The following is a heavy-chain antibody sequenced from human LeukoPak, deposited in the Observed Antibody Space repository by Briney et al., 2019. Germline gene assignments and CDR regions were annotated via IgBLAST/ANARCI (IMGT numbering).Heavy chain of an antibody. J-gene: IGHJ6*02. CDR3: ARMYYYDSRGAIYYYYGMDV. CDR2: MNPNSGNT. CDR1: GYTFTSYD. V-gene: IGHV1-8*01. D-gene: IGHD3-22*01. Sequence: ASVKVSCKASGYTFTSYDINWVRQATGQGLEWMGWMNPNSGNTGYAQKFQGRVTMTRNTSISTAYMELSSLRSEDTAVYYCARMYYYDSRGAIYYYYGMDVWGQGTTVTVSS.